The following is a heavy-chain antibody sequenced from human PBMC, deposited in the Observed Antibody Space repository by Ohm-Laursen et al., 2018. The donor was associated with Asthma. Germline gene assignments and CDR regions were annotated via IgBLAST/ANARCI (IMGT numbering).Heavy chain of an antibody. CDR2: ISYHGYNE. CDR1: GFIFTNYG. J-gene: IGHJ6*02. D-gene: IGHD1-26*01. V-gene: IGHV3-30*18. CDR3: AKGIVPVYYYGLDV. Sequence: SLRLSCAASGFIFTNYGMHWVRQAPGKGLEWVAVISYHGYNEYYLDSVKGRFTISRDNSKNTLYLQMNSLREEDTAVYYCAKGIVPVYYYGLDVWGQGTTVTVSS.